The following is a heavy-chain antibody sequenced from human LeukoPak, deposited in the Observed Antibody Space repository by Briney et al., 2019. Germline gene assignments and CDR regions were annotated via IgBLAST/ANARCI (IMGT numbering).Heavy chain of an antibody. CDR2: INAGNGNT. CDR1: GYTFTSYA. J-gene: IGHJ5*02. Sequence: SVKVSCKASGYTFTSYAMHWVRQAPGHRLEGMGWINAGNGNTKYSHKFQGRVTITRDTSASTAYMELSSLTSADTAVYSCAGDNAQAVGWFHPWGQGTLVTVSS. V-gene: IGHV1-3*01. CDR3: AGDNAQAVGWFHP. D-gene: IGHD2-8*01.